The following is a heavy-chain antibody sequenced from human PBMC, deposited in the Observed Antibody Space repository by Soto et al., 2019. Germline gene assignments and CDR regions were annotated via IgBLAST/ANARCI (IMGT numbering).Heavy chain of an antibody. CDR3: ARALSCELVIFPFYYYSGMDV. Sequence: SETLSLTCAVYGGSFNDYYWSWIRQSPGKGLEWIGEINHSGSTNYNPSLKSRVTISVDTSKNQFSLKLSFVTAADTAVYYCARALSCELVIFPFYYYSGMDVWGQGTTVT. V-gene: IGHV4-34*01. D-gene: IGHD3-9*01. CDR1: GGSFNDYY. J-gene: IGHJ6*02. CDR2: INHSGST.